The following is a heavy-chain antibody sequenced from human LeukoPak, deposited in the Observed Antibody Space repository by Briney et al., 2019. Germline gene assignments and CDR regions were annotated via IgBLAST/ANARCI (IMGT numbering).Heavy chain of an antibody. J-gene: IGHJ3*02. V-gene: IGHV3-33*07. CDR3: ARGAGTPDAFDI. Sequence: GGSLRLSCAASGFTFSSYGMYWVRQAPGKGLEWVAVIWYDGSNKYYADSVRGRFTISRDNSKNTLYLQMNSLRAEDTAVYYCARGAGTPDAFDIWGQGTIGTVSS. D-gene: IGHD6-13*01. CDR2: IWYDGSNK. CDR1: GFTFSSYG.